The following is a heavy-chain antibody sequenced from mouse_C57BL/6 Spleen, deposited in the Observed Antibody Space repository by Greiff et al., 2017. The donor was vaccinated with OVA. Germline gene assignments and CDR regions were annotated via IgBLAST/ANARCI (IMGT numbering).Heavy chain of an antibody. Sequence: VHLVESGPGLVAPSQSLSITCTVSGFSLTSYGVDWVRQPPGKGLEWLGVIWGGGSTNYNSAIMTRQSISKDNSKSKVFLKMNRLQTDDTAKYYWAKRGDYDGLDYWGKGTTLTVSS. CDR1: GFSLTSYG. CDR2: IWGGGST. D-gene: IGHD2-4*01. V-gene: IGHV2-9*01. J-gene: IGHJ2*01. CDR3: AKRGDYDGLDY.